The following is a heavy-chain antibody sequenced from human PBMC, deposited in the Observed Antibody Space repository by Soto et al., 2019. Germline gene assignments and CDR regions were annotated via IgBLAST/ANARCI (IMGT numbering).Heavy chain of an antibody. V-gene: IGHV4-61*01. Sequence: SETLSLTCTVSGGSVSSGSYYWSWIRQPPGKGLEWIGYIYYSGSTNYNPSLKSRVTISVDTSKNQFSLKLSSVTAADTAVYYCAREDFYGSGSYRSYYYYYGMDVWGQGTTVT. CDR3: AREDFYGSGSYRSYYYYYGMDV. D-gene: IGHD3-10*01. J-gene: IGHJ6*02. CDR1: GGSVSSGSYY. CDR2: IYYSGST.